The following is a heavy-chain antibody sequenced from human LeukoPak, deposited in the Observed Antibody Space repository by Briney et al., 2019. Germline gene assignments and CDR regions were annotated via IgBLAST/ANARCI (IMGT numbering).Heavy chain of an antibody. J-gene: IGHJ6*04. D-gene: IGHD3-16*01. V-gene: IGHV3-7*03. Sequence: GGSLRLSCAAPGFTFSSYWMSWVRQAAGKGLEWVANIKQDGSEKYYVDSVKGRFTISRDNAKNSLYLQMNSLRAEDTAVYYCARVYAEDYYYYGMDVWGKGTTVTVSS. CDR1: GFTFSSYW. CDR3: ARVYAEDYYYYGMDV. CDR2: IKQDGSEK.